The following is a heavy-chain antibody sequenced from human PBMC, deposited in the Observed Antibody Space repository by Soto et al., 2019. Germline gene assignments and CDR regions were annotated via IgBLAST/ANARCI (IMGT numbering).Heavy chain of an antibody. Sequence: QVLLLQSGSEVKKAGSSVKVSCKASGDAFKSYAIHWVRQAPGQGLEYMGRIIPSYDKTKYAQKFQGRLTLTADMYTSTVYMELSSLRSEDTAVYYCARGPTNDYGDDTFDYWGQGTKVIVSS. J-gene: IGHJ4*02. D-gene: IGHD4-17*01. V-gene: IGHV1-69*06. CDR3: ARGPTNDYGDDTFDY. CDR1: GDAFKSYA. CDR2: IIPSYDKT.